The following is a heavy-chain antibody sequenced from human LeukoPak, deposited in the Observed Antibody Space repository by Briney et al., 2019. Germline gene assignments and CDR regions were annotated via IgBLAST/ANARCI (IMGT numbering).Heavy chain of an antibody. D-gene: IGHD3-10*01. J-gene: IGHJ4*02. Sequence: GGSLRLSCAASGFTFSSYGMHWVRQAPGKGLEWVAVIWYDGSNKYYADSVKGRFTISRDNSKNTLYLQMNSLRAEDTAVYYCARVRVYYYGSGCSVDYWGQGTLVTVSS. CDR3: ARVRVYYYGSGCSVDY. V-gene: IGHV3-30*19. CDR2: IWYDGSNK. CDR1: GFTFSSYG.